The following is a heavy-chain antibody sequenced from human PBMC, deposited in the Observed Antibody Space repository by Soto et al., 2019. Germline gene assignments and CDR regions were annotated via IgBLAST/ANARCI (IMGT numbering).Heavy chain of an antibody. V-gene: IGHV4-59*01. J-gene: IGHJ6*02. CDR2: IYYSGST. CDR1: GGSISSYY. D-gene: IGHD3-10*01. CDR3: ARDQGYYGSGSYFHYGMDV. Sequence: SETLSLTCTVSGGSISSYYWSWIRQPPGKGLEWIGYIYYSGSTNYNPSLKSRVTISVDTSKNQFSLKLSPVTAADTAVYYCARDQGYYGSGSYFHYGMDVWGQGTTVTVSS.